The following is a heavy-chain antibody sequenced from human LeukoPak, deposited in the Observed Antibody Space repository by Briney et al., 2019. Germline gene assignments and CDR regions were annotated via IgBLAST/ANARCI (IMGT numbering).Heavy chain of an antibody. CDR2: ISWNSVSM. CDR1: GFTFDDYA. D-gene: IGHD2-21*02. J-gene: IGHJ3*02. V-gene: IGHV3-9*01. Sequence: GGSLRLSCAASGFTFDDYAMHWVRQAPGKGLEWVSGISWNSVSMDYADSVKGRFTISRDNAKNSLYLQMNSLRAEDTAVYYCAREGAQHIVVVTATLDAFDIWGQGTMVTVSS. CDR3: AREGAQHIVVVTATLDAFDI.